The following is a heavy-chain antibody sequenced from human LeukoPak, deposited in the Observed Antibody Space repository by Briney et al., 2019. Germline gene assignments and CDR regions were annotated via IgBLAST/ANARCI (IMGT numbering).Heavy chain of an antibody. CDR2: MYHSEST. CDR1: GNSISSSSSY. Sequence: SETLSLTCTVSGNSISSSSSYWGWIRQPPGKGLEWIGSMYHSESTSYNPSLKSRVTISVDTSKNQFSLNLSSVTAADTAVYYCARLERFGSSGYYYEGGRNWGQGTLVTVSS. J-gene: IGHJ4*02. D-gene: IGHD3-22*01. V-gene: IGHV4-39*01. CDR3: ARLERFGSSGYYYEGGRN.